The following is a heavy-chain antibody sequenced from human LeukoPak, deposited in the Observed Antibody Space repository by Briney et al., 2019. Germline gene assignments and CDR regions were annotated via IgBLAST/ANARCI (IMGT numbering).Heavy chain of an antibody. J-gene: IGHJ5*02. V-gene: IGHV3-66*02. CDR3: ARDGYSNWFDP. D-gene: IGHD5-24*01. Sequence: PGGSLRLSCAASGFTVSSNYMSWVRQAPGKGLEWVSVIYSGGSTNYADSVKGRFTISRDNSKNTLYLQMNSLRAEDTAVYYCARDGYSNWFDPWGQGTLVTVSS. CDR1: GFTVSSNY. CDR2: IYSGGST.